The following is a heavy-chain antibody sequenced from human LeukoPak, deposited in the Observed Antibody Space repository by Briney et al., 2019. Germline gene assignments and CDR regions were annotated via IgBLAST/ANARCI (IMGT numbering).Heavy chain of an antibody. CDR3: AKERGFDYFDY. V-gene: IGHV3-30*18. Sequence: GGSLRLSCAASGFTFSSYGMHWVRQAPGKGLEWVAVISYDGSNKCYADSVKGRFTISRDNSKNTLYLQMNSLRAEDTAVYYCAKERGFDYFDYWGQGTLVTVSS. J-gene: IGHJ4*02. D-gene: IGHD3-10*01. CDR2: ISYDGSNK. CDR1: GFTFSSYG.